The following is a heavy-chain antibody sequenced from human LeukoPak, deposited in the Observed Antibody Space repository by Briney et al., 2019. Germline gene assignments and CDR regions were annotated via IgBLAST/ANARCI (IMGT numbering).Heavy chain of an antibody. D-gene: IGHD2-2*01. CDR2: IKQDGSGE. Sequence: GGSLRLSCAASGFTFSHDWMSWVRQAPGKGLEWVASIKQDGSGEHYVDSVKGRFTISRDNAKNSLYLQMNSLRAEDTAVYYCARNLPAADYWGQGTLVTVSS. J-gene: IGHJ4*02. CDR1: GFTFSHDW. V-gene: IGHV3-7*01. CDR3: ARNLPAADY.